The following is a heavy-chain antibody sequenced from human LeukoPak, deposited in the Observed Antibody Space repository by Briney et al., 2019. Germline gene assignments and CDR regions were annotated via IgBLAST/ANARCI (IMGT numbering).Heavy chain of an antibody. V-gene: IGHV1-18*01. Sequence: ASVKVSCKASGYTFTSYGISWVRQAPGQGLEWMGWISAYNGTTNYAQKLQGRVTMTTDTSTSTAYMELRSLRSDDTAVYYCARVPIFGVVMPPLFWGQGTLVTVSS. D-gene: IGHD3-3*01. CDR1: GYTFTSYG. J-gene: IGHJ4*02. CDR3: ARVPIFGVVMPPLF. CDR2: ISAYNGTT.